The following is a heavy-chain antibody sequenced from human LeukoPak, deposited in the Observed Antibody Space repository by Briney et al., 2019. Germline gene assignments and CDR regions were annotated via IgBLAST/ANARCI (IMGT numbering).Heavy chain of an antibody. D-gene: IGHD3-22*01. CDR1: GFTFSSYA. J-gene: IGHJ4*02. CDR3: AKERFYDSSGYPWNY. CDR2: ISGSGGST. Sequence: GGSLRLSCAASGFTFSSYAMSWVRQAPGKGLGWVSDISGSGGSTYYADSVKGRFTISRDNSKNTLYLQMNTLRAEDTAVYYCAKERFYDSSGYPWNYWGQGTLVSISS. V-gene: IGHV3-23*01.